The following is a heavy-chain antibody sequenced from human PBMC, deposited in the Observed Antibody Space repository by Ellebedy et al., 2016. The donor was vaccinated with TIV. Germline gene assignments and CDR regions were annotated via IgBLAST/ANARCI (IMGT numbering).Heavy chain of an antibody. CDR3: ASSSGDVCFYDS. Sequence: NWVRQPPGKGLEWIGEIFYSGSTTYNPSLKSRISISVDKSKNQFSLNLTSVTAADTAVCYCASSSGDVCFYDSWGQGTLVTVSS. D-gene: IGHD2-21*02. CDR2: IFYSGST. J-gene: IGHJ4*02. V-gene: IGHV4-4*02.